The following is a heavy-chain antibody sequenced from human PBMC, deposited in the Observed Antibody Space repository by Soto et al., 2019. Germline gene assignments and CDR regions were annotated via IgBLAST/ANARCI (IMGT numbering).Heavy chain of an antibody. CDR2: IYPGDSDT. D-gene: IGHD3-10*01. J-gene: IGHJ1*01. CDR3: ARHGILLQGSGSYYNGQFPH. Sequence: PGESLKISCKGSGYNFTNYWIGWVRQMPGKGLESMGIIYPGDSDTRYSPSFQGQVTISADKSISTAYLQWSSLKASDTAMYYCARHGILLQGSGSYYNGQFPHWGQGTLVTVPS. V-gene: IGHV5-51*01. CDR1: GYNFTNYW.